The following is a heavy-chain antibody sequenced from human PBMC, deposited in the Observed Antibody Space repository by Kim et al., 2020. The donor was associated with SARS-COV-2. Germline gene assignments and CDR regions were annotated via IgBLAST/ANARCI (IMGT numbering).Heavy chain of an antibody. CDR3: VKEAAFTTIVVDYYFDY. Sequence: GGSLRLSCVASGFTFSNYGMHWVRQAPGKGLEWVGIVSYEGRNTYYAGSVAGRFSISRDNSKNTLYLQMNSLRTEDTALNYCVKEAAFTTIVVDYYFDYWGQGTLVTVSS. V-gene: IGHV3-30*18. CDR1: GFTFSNYG. CDR2: VSYEGRNT. D-gene: IGHD3-22*01. J-gene: IGHJ4*02.